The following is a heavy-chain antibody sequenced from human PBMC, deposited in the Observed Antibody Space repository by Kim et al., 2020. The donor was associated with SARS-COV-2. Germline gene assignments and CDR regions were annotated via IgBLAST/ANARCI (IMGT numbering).Heavy chain of an antibody. CDR3: ARDLFTMIRGVTPAFDY. V-gene: IGHV4-39*07. CDR2: IYYSGST. J-gene: IGHJ4*02. D-gene: IGHD3-10*01. Sequence: SETLSLTCTVSGGSISSSSYFWGWIRQPPGKGLEWIGSIYYSGSTYYNPSLKSRVTISVDTSKNQFSLKLSSVTAADTAVYYCARDLFTMIRGVTPAFDYWGQGTLVTVSS. CDR1: GGSISSSSYF.